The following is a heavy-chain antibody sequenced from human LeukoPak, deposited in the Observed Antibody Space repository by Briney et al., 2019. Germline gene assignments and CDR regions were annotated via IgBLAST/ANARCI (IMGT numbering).Heavy chain of an antibody. CDR1: GGSFSGYY. D-gene: IGHD3-3*01. V-gene: IGHV4-34*01. Sequence: PSETLSLTCAVYGGSFSGYYWSWIRQPPGKGLEWIGEINHSGSTNFNPSLKSRVTISVDTSKNQFSLKLSSVTAADTAVYYCARGRIFGVVTIILGYYFDYWGQGTLVTVSS. J-gene: IGHJ4*02. CDR3: ARGRIFGVVTIILGYYFDY. CDR2: INHSGST.